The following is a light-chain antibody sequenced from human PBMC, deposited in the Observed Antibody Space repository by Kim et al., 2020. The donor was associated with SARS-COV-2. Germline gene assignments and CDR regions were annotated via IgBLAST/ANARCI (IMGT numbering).Light chain of an antibody. V-gene: IGLV3-1*01. CDR3: QAWDSSTGVV. CDR2: QDS. J-gene: IGLJ2*01. CDR1: KLGDKY. Sequence: ELTQPPSVSVSPGQTASITCSGDKLGDKYACWYQQKPGQSPVLVIYQDSKRPSGIPERFSGSNSGNTATLTISGTQAMDEADYYCQAWDSSTGVVFGGG.